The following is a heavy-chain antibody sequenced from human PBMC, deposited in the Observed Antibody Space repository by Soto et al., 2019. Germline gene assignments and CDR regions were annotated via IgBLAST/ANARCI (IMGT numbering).Heavy chain of an antibody. D-gene: IGHD3-3*01. CDR1: GYSFSSYW. CDR2: IYPGDSDT. J-gene: IGHJ6*01. V-gene: IGHV5-51*01. Sequence: GEALKISCKGSGYSFSSYWIGWVRQLPGKGLEWMGIIYPGDSDTTYSPSFQGQVTISADKSISTAYLQWSSLMASDTAMYYCARSFAAIWSDDKPPRLGMVAWGQGTAVTAS. CDR3: ARSFAAIWSDDKPPRLGMVA.